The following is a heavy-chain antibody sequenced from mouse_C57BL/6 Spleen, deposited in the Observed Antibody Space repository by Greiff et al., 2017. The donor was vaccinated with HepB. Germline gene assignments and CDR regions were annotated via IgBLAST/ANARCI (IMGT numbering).Heavy chain of an antibody. CDR3: ARNGGSPYYFDY. D-gene: IGHD1-1*02. CDR1: GYTFTSYW. J-gene: IGHJ2*01. CDR2: IHPNSGST. Sequence: QVQLQQPGAELVKPGASVKLSCKASGYTFTSYWMHWVKQRPGQGLEWIGMIHPNSGSTNYNEKFKSKATLTVDKSSSTAYMQLSSLTSEDSAVYYCARNGGSPYYFDYWGQGTTRTVSS. V-gene: IGHV1-64*01.